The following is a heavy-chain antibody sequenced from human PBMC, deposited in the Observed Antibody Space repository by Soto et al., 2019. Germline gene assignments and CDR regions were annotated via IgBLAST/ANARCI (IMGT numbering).Heavy chain of an antibody. V-gene: IGHV3-23*01. J-gene: IGHJ4*02. CDR3: AKGGRQWLVTSDFNY. Sequence: GGSLRLSCAAAGFTFSGYAMSWVRQDPGKGLEWVSAISGSGGSTHYADSVKGRFTISRDSSKNTVSLEMTSLRAEDTAVYYYAKGGRQWLVTSDFNYWGQGALVTVSS. CDR2: ISGSGGST. CDR1: GFTFSGYA. D-gene: IGHD6-19*01.